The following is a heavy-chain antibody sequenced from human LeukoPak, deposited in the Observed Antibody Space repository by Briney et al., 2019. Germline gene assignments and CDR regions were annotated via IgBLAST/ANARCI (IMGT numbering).Heavy chain of an antibody. CDR2: ISVYNGNT. CDR1: GYTFTSYG. J-gene: IGHJ6*03. Sequence: ASVKVSCKASGYTFTSYGISWVRQAPGQGLEWMGWISVYNGNTNYAQKLQGRVTMTTDTSTSTAHMELRSLRSDDTAVYYCARNGAARQEYYYYYYYMDVWGKGTTVTVSS. D-gene: IGHD6-6*01. V-gene: IGHV1-18*01. CDR3: ARNGAARQEYYYYYYYMDV.